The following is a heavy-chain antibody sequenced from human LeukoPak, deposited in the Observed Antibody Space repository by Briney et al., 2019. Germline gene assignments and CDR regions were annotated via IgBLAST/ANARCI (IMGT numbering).Heavy chain of an antibody. J-gene: IGHJ4*02. CDR2: IYYSGST. Sequence: SETLSLTCTVSGGSISSYYWSWIRQPSGKGLEWIGYIYYSGSTNYNPSPKSRVTISVDTSKNQFSLKLSSVTAADTAVYYCARGGNSKASDYWGQGTLVTVSS. D-gene: IGHD4-23*01. CDR1: GGSISSYY. CDR3: ARGGNSKASDY. V-gene: IGHV4-59*01.